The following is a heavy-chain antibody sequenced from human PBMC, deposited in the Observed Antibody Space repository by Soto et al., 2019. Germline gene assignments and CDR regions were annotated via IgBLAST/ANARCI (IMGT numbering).Heavy chain of an antibody. D-gene: IGHD3-9*01. CDR2: INPMGGST. CDR3: ARDGERYFLKGAFDI. J-gene: IGHJ3*02. Sequence: ASVKVSCKASGYTFTSSYIHWVRQAPGQGLEWMAIINPMGGSTNYAQKFQGRVTVTMDTSASTVYMELSSLRSEDTAVYYCARDGERYFLKGAFDIWGQGTMVTVSS. V-gene: IGHV1-46*01. CDR1: GYTFTSSY.